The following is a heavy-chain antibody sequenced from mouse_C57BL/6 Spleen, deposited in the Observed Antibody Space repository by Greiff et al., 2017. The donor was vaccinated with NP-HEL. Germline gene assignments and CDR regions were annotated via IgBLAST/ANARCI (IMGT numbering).Heavy chain of an antibody. Sequence: QVQLKQPGAELVMPGASVKLSCKASGYTFTSYWMHWVKQRPGQGLAWIGEIDPSDSYTNSNQKFKGKSTLTVDKSSSTAYMQLSSLTSEDSAVYYCARTHYYGSRGYFDYWGQGTTLTVSS. CDR2: IDPSDSYT. D-gene: IGHD1-1*01. CDR1: GYTFTSYW. V-gene: IGHV1-69*01. CDR3: ARTHYYGSRGYFDY. J-gene: IGHJ2*01.